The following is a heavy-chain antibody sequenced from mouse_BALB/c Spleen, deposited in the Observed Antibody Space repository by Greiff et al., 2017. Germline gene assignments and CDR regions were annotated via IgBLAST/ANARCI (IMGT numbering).Heavy chain of an antibody. CDR1: GFSLTSYG. V-gene: IGHV2-9*02. J-gene: IGHJ4*01. D-gene: IGHD2-1*01. CDR2: IWAGGGT. CDR3: ARDTGGNYLYYAMDY. Sequence: VKLMESGPGLVAPSQSLSITCTVSGFSLTSYGVHWVRQPPGKGLEWLGVIWAGGGTNYNSALMSRLSISKDNSKSQVFLKMNSLQTDDTAMYYCARDTGGNYLYYAMDYWGQGTSVTVSS.